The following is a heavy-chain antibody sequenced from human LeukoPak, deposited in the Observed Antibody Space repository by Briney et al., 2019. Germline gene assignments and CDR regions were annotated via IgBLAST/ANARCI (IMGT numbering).Heavy chain of an antibody. CDR2: ISGSGGST. V-gene: IGHV3-23*01. Sequence: PGGSLRLSCAAAGFTFRSYAMSSVRQARGKGVEWVSAISGSGGSTYYADSVKGRFTISRDNSKNTLYLQMNSLRAEDTAVYYCAKEYGSGIHAFDIWGQGTMVTVSS. J-gene: IGHJ3*02. CDR3: AKEYGSGIHAFDI. D-gene: IGHD3-10*01. CDR1: GFTFRSYA.